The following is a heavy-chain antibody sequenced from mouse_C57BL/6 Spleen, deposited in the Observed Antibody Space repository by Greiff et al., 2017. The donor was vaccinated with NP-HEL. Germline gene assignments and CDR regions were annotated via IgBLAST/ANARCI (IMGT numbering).Heavy chain of an antibody. D-gene: IGHD3-1*01. Sequence: EVQLQQSGPELVKPGASVKISCKASGYTFTDYYMNWVKQSHGKSLEWIGDINPNNGGTSYNQKFKGKATLTVDKSSSTAYMELRSLTSEDSAVYYCAREGAGYGYYFDYWGQGTTLTVSS. J-gene: IGHJ2*01. CDR2: INPNNGGT. CDR1: GYTFTDYY. CDR3: AREGAGYGYYFDY. V-gene: IGHV1-26*01.